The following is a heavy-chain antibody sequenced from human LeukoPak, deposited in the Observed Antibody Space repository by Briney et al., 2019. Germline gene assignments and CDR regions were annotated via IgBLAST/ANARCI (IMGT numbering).Heavy chain of an antibody. CDR1: GFTFSSYA. CDR2: ISYDGSNK. V-gene: IGHV3-30-3*01. CDR3: ARDRDRNFYYFDY. J-gene: IGHJ4*02. Sequence: GGSLRLSCAASGFTFSSYAMSWVRQAPGKGLEWVAVISYDGSNKYYADSVKGRFTISRDNSKNTLYLQMNSLRAEDTAVFYCARDRDRNFYYFDYWGQGTLVTVSS. D-gene: IGHD2/OR15-2a*01.